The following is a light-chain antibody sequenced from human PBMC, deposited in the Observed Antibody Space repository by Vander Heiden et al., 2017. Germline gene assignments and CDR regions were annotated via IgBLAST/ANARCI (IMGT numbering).Light chain of an antibody. Sequence: EIALTQSPGTVSLSPGERATLSCRASQSISSTYLTWYQQKPGQAPRLLIYGASSRATGIPDRFSGSGSGTDFTLTISSLEPDDFAVFYCQQYSNSLRTFGQGTKVEIK. V-gene: IGKV3-20*01. CDR2: GAS. CDR1: QSISSTY. CDR3: QQYSNSLRT. J-gene: IGKJ1*01.